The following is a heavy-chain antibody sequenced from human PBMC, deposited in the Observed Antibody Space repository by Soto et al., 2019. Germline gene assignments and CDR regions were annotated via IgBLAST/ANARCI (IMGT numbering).Heavy chain of an antibody. Sequence: GESLKISCAASGFTFSSYAMHWVRQAPGKGLEWVAVISYDGSNKYYADSVKGRFTISRDNSKNTLYLQMNSLRAEDTAVYYCARCRSDSDPYLHNYYYYYGMDVWGQGTTVTVSS. CDR1: GFTFSSYA. J-gene: IGHJ6*02. D-gene: IGHD1-26*01. V-gene: IGHV3-30-3*01. CDR2: ISYDGSNK. CDR3: ARCRSDSDPYLHNYYYYYGMDV.